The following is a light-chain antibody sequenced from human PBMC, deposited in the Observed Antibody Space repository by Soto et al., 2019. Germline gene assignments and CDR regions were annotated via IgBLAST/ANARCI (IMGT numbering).Light chain of an antibody. CDR3: QQYNDWPLT. CDR2: GAS. CDR1: QSVNSN. J-gene: IGKJ4*01. Sequence: EKVMTQSPAALSVSLGERATLSCRASQSVNSNLAWYQQKPGQAPRLLLYGASTRATGIPARFSGSASGTEFTLTISSLQSXDSAVYYCQQYNDWPLTFGGGTKV. V-gene: IGKV3-15*01.